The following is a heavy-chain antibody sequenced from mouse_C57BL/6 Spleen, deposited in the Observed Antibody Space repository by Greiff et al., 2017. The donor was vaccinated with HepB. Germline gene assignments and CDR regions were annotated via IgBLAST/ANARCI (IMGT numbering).Heavy chain of an antibody. J-gene: IGHJ1*03. Sequence: EVQLVESEGGLVQPGSSMKLSCTASGFTFSDYYMAWVRQVPEKGLEWVANINYDGSSTYYLDSLKSRFIISRDNAKNILYLQMSSLKSEDTATYYCARDQEGYFDVWGTGTTVTVSS. D-gene: IGHD3-2*02. CDR2: INYDGSST. CDR3: ARDQEGYFDV. CDR1: GFTFSDYY. V-gene: IGHV5-16*01.